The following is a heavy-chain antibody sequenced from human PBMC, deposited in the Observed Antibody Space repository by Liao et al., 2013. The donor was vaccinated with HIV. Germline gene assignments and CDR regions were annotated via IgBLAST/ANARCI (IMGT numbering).Heavy chain of an antibody. CDR3: ARGSGSYYLRPVWNY. J-gene: IGHJ4*02. D-gene: IGHD1-26*01. CDR2: VNHSGST. CDR1: GGSFSDYY. Sequence: QVQLQQWGAGLLKPSETLSLTCAVYGGSFSDYYWNWIRQPPREGAWSGLGKVNHSGSTNYNPSLKSRVTISVDTSKNQFSLKLSSVTAADTAVYYCARGSGSYYLRPVWNYWGQGTLVTVSS. V-gene: IGHV4-34*02.